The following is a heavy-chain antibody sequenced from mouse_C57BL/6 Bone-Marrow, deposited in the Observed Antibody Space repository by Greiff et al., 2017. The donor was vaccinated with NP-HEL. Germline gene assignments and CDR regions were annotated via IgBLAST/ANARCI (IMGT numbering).Heavy chain of an antibody. V-gene: IGHV1-5*01. Sequence: VQLQQSGTVLARPGASVKMSCKTSGYTFTSYWMHWVKQRPGQGLEWIGAIYPGNSDTSYNQKFKGKAKLTAVTSASTAYMELSSLTNEDSAVYYCTRDTVVAYAMDYWGQGTSVTVSS. J-gene: IGHJ4*01. CDR3: TRDTVVAYAMDY. CDR1: GYTFTSYW. CDR2: IYPGNSDT. D-gene: IGHD1-1*01.